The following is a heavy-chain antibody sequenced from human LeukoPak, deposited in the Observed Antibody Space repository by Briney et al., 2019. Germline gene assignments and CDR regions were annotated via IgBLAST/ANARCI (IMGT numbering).Heavy chain of an antibody. J-gene: IGHJ4*02. CDR3: TAAPNTTPGSLGH. V-gene: IGHV3-11*01. CDR2: SSSSGSST. CDR1: RFSFSDYY. D-gene: IGHD6-25*01. Sequence: GGSLRLSCAASRFSFSDYYMNWIRQAPGKGLEWVSYSSSSGSSTYYADSVKGRFTISRDYAKNALFLQMNSLRAEDTAVYYCTAAPNTTPGSLGHWGQGTPVIVSS.